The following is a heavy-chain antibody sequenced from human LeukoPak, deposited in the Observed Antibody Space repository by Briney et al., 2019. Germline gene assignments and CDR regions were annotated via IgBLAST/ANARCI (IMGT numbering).Heavy chain of an antibody. CDR3: ARRRYSSGWYFDY. J-gene: IGHJ4*02. V-gene: IGHV3-7*04. Sequence: GGSLRLSCAAPGFTFSSYWMSWVRQAPGKGLECVANIKQDGSEKYYVDSVKGRFTISRDNAKNSLYLQMNSLRAEDTAVYYCARRRYSSGWYFDYWGQGTLVTVSS. CDR1: GFTFSSYW. CDR2: IKQDGSEK. D-gene: IGHD6-19*01.